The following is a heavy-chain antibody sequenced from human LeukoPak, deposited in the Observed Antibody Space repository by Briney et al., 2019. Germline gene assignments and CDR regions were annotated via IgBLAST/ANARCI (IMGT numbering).Heavy chain of an antibody. J-gene: IGHJ5*02. V-gene: IGHV4-34*01. CDR3: ALAHSGWFHGGWFDP. CDR1: GGSFSGYY. CDR2: INHSGST. D-gene: IGHD6-19*01. Sequence: SETLSLTCAVYGGSFSGYYWSWIRQPPGKGLEWIGEINHSGSTNYNPSLKSRVTISVDTSKNQFSLKLSSVTAADTAVYYCALAHSGWFHGGWFDPWGQGTLVTVSS.